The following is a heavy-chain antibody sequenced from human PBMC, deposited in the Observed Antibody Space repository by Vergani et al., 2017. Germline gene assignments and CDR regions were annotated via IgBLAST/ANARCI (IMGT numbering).Heavy chain of an antibody. V-gene: IGHV3-49*04. J-gene: IGHJ4*02. CDR2: MWSKPYGGTR. CDR1: GFTLGDYA. D-gene: IGHD3-16*01. CDR3: TRDRLDDIYAYFYD. Sequence: EVHLVGSGGGLVQPGRSLRLSCSGSGFTLGDYAMTWVRQGPGEGVEWVAFMWSKPYGGTREYAESVKGRFTISRAYSKIFAYLQMSSLKAEYTAVYYCTRDRLDDIYAYFYDWGQGALVVVS.